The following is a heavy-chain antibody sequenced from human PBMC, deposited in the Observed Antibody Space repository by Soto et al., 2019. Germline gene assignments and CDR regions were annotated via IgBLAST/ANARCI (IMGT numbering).Heavy chain of an antibody. CDR1: AGTFSSSAYF. CDR2: IHNSVNT. D-gene: IGHD6-19*01. CDR3: VRQYRSGWHDLDY. J-gene: IGHJ4*01. Sequence: SQTRSLTSTGSAGTFSSSAYFWSWIRQHQGKGLEWIGYIHNSVNTYYNPSLKSRVTISVDSSKNQLSLQLSSATAADKAVYFLVRQYRSGWHDLDYWAHGTPVT. V-gene: IGHV4-31*03.